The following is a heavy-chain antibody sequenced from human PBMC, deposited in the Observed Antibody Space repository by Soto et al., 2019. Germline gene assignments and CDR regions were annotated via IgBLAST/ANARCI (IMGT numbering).Heavy chain of an antibody. CDR3: ARNPYSSSPRPSHPDY. CDR2: ISGSGGST. Sequence: GGSLRLSCAASGFTFSSYAMSWVRQAPGKGLEWVSAISGSGGSTYYADSVKGRFTISIDNSRNTLYRQMNSLRAEDTAVYYWARNPYSSSPRPSHPDYWGQGTLVTVSS. J-gene: IGHJ4*02. D-gene: IGHD6-6*01. V-gene: IGHV3-23*01. CDR1: GFTFSSYA.